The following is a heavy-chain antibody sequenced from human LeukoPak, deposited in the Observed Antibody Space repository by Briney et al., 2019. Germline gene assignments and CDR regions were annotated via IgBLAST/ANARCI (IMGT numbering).Heavy chain of an antibody. V-gene: IGHV3-7*01. CDR1: GFTFSFYW. CDR2: IKQDESEK. Sequence: GGSLRLSCAASGFTFSFYWMSWVRQAPGKGLEWVANIKQDESEKYYVDSVKGRFTISRDNAKDSLYLQMNSLRAEDTAVYYCARVRIVADRSSFDCWGQGTLVTVSS. D-gene: IGHD3-22*01. CDR3: ARVRIVADRSSFDC. J-gene: IGHJ4*02.